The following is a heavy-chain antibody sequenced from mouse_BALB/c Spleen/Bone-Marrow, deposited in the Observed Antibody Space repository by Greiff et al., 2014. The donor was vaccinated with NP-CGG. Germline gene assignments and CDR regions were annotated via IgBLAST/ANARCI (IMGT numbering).Heavy chain of an antibody. Sequence: VQLQQSGAELVKPGASVKLSCTASGFNIKDPYMHWVKQRPEQGLEWIGRIDPANGNTKYDPKFQGEATITADTSSNPAYLQLSSLTSEDTAVYYCAPYYYGRWFTYWGQGTLVTVSA. CDR3: APYYYGRWFTY. CDR2: IDPANGNT. CDR1: GFNIKDPY. D-gene: IGHD1-1*01. V-gene: IGHV14-3*02. J-gene: IGHJ3*01.